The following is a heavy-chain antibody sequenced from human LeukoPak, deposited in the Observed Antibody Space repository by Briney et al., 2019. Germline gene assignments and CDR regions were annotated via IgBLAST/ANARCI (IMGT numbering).Heavy chain of an antibody. Sequence: SETLSLTCAVYGGSFSGYYWSWIRQPPGKGLEWIGEINHSGSTNYNPSLKSRVTISVDTSKNQFSLKLSSVTAADTAVYYCARGKAVAVCKVFDYWGQGTLVTVSS. CDR3: ARGKAVAVCKVFDY. CDR2: INHSGST. J-gene: IGHJ4*02. D-gene: IGHD6-19*01. CDR1: GGSFSGYY. V-gene: IGHV4-34*01.